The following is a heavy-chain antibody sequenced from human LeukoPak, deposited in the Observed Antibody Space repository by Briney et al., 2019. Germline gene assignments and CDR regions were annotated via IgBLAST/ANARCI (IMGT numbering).Heavy chain of an antibody. V-gene: IGHV3-53*01. D-gene: IGHD5-12*01. J-gene: IGHJ4*02. CDR3: ARDVRSYSGYDNFDY. Sequence: GGSLRLSCAASGFTFSNNYMSWVRQAPGKGLEWVSVIYSGGSTYYADSVKGRFTISRDNSKNTLYLQMNSLRAEDTAVYYCARDVRSYSGYDNFDYWGQGTLVTVSS. CDR1: GFTFSNNY. CDR2: IYSGGST.